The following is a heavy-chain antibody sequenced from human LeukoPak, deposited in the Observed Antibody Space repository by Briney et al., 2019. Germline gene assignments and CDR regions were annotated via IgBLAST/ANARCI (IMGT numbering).Heavy chain of an antibody. CDR1: GGSISSHY. V-gene: IGHV4-59*11. CDR2: IYYSGSA. Sequence: SETLSLTCTVSGGSISSHYWSWIRQPPGKGLEWIGYIYYSGSANYNPSLKSRVTISVDTSKNQFSLKLSSVTAADTAVYYCARDLRNGYNGWYYYYGMDVWGQGTTVTVSS. J-gene: IGHJ6*02. D-gene: IGHD5-24*01. CDR3: ARDLRNGYNGWYYYYGMDV.